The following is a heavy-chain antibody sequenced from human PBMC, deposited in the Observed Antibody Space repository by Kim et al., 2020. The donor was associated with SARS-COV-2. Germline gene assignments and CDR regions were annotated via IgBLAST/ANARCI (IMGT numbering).Heavy chain of an antibody. CDR2: ISGSGSDT. D-gene: IGHD2-15*01. CDR3: AKAGFCSGGNCPPQGFYWFHP. V-gene: IGHV3-23*01. Sequence: GGSLRLSCVASGFTFKTYGINWVRQTPGKGLEWVSGISGSGSDTYYADSVKGRFTISRDNSKNTLYLQVNSLRADDTAVYYCAKAGFCSGGNCPPQGFYWFHPWGQGTLVTVSS. CDR1: GFTFKTYG. J-gene: IGHJ5*02.